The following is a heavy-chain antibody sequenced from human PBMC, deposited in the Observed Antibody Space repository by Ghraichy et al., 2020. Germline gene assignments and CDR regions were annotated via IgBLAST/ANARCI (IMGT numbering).Heavy chain of an antibody. CDR2: ISPSADTL. CDR3: AKAYYDTTYFDF. V-gene: IGHV3-23*01. CDR1: GFTFRSYA. Sequence: GGSLRLSCAASGFTFRSYAMSWVRQAPGKGLQWVSAISPSADTLFYGDSVKGRFTISRDNSKNTLYLQMNGLRAEDTAVYYCAKAYYDTTYFDFWGQGTRVTVSS. D-gene: IGHD3-22*01. J-gene: IGHJ4*02.